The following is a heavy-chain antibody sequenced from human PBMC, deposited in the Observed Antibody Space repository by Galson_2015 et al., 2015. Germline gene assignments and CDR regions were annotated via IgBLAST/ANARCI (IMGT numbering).Heavy chain of an antibody. J-gene: IGHJ5*02. CDR2: IIPIFGTA. CDR1: GGTFSSYA. D-gene: IGHD5-18*01. V-gene: IGHV1-69*06. Sequence: SVKVSCKASGGTFSSYAISWVRQAPGQGLEWMGGIIPIFGTANYAQKFQGRVTITADKSTSTAYMELSSLRSEDTAVYYCATQRAYQGYSYPLNWFDPWGQGTLVTVSS. CDR3: ATQRAYQGYSYPLNWFDP.